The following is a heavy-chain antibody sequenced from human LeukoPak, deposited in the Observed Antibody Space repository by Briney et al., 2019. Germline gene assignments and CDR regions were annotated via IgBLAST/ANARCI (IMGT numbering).Heavy chain of an antibody. D-gene: IGHD6-13*01. CDR2: IYYSGST. CDR3: ARDTAAAGSGFDY. CDR1: GGSISSYH. V-gene: IGHV4-59*01. Sequence: SETLSLTCTVSGGSISSYHWSWIRQPPGKGLEWIGYIYYSGSTNYNPSLKSRVTISVDTSKNQFSLKLSSVTAADTAVYYCARDTAAAGSGFDYWGQGTLVTVSS. J-gene: IGHJ4*02.